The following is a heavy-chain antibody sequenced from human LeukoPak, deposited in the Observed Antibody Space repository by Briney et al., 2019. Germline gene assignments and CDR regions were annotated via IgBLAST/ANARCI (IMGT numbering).Heavy chain of an antibody. CDR1: GYTFTSYA. V-gene: IGHV7-4-1*02. Sequence: GASVKVSSTASGYTFTSYAMNWVRQAPGQGLEWMGWINTNTGNPTYAQGFTGRFVFSLDTSVSTAYLQISSLKAEDTAVYYCARDGSGWPRAYWFDPWGQGTLVTVSS. CDR2: INTNTGNP. CDR3: ARDGSGWPRAYWFDP. D-gene: IGHD6-19*01. J-gene: IGHJ5*02.